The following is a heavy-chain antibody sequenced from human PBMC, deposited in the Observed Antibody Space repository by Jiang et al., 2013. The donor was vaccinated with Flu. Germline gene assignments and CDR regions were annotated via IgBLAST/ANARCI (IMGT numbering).Heavy chain of an antibody. V-gene: IGHV4-59*08. CDR3: ARGPGWRVYYFDY. D-gene: IGHD2-15*01. Sequence: PGLVKPSETLSLTCTVSGGSISSYYWSWIRQPPGKGLEWIGYIYYSGSTNYNPSLKSRVTISVDTSKNQFSLKLSSVTAADTAVYYCARGPGWRVYYFDYWGQGTLVTVSS. CDR1: GGSISSYY. J-gene: IGHJ4*02. CDR2: IYYSGST.